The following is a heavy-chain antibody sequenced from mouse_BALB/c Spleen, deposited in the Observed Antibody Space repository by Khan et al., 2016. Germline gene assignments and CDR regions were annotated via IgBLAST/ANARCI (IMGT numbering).Heavy chain of an antibody. Sequence: EVELVESGGGLVKPGGSLKLSCAASGFTFSSYAMSWVRQTPEKRLEWVATISSGVNYTFYPDSVKGRFTITRDNAKNTLYLQMRSLRSENTAMYYCARTITTIVAWYFDAW. J-gene: IGHJ1*01. CDR2: ISSGVNYT. CDR1: GFTFSSYA. CDR3: ARTITTIVAWYFDA. D-gene: IGHD1-1*01. V-gene: IGHV5-9-1*01.